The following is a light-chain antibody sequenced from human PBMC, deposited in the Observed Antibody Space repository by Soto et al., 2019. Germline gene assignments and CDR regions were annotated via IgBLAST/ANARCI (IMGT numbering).Light chain of an antibody. CDR2: LNSDGSH. V-gene: IGLV4-69*01. CDR3: QTWGTGIQV. Sequence: QSVLTQSPSASASLGASVKLTCTLSSGHSSYAIAWHQQQPEKGPRYLMKLNSDGSHSKGDGIPDRFSGSSSEAERCLTISSLQSEDEADYYCQTWGTGIQVFGGGTKLTVL. J-gene: IGLJ2*01. CDR1: SGHSSYA.